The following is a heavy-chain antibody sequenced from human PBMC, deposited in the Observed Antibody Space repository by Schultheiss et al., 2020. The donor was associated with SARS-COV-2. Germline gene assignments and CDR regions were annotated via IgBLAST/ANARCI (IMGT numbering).Heavy chain of an antibody. CDR3: AGERYLSY. D-gene: IGHD1-26*01. CDR1: GFTFSDYY. CDR2: ISGSGGST. J-gene: IGHJ4*02. V-gene: IGHV3-23*01. Sequence: GGSLRLSCAASGFTFSDYYMSWIRQAPGKGLEWVSAISGSGGSTYYADSVRGRFTVSRDNSNNTMYLQMSSLRAEDTALYYCAGERYLSYWGQGTLVTVSS.